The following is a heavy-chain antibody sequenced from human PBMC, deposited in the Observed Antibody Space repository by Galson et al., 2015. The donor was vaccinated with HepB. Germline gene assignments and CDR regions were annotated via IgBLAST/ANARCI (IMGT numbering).Heavy chain of an antibody. CDR2: TFPGDSDT. CDR3: ARTPYYGDYPLDY. D-gene: IGHD4-17*01. V-gene: IGHV5-51*01. Sequence: QSGAEVKKPGEPLEISCRGSGYSFTSYWIGWVRQMPGKGLEWMGITFPGDSDTRYSPSFQGQVTISADKSISTAYLQWSSLKASDTAMYFCARTPYYGDYPLDYWGQGTLVTVSS. J-gene: IGHJ4*02. CDR1: GYSFTSYW.